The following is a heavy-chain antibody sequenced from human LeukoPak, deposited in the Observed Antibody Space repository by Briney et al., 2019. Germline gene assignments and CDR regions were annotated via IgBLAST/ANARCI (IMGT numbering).Heavy chain of an antibody. CDR2: IRYDGNDK. CDR1: GFTFSSYG. Sequence: GGSLRLSCVASGFTFSSYGMHWVRQAPGKGLEWVAFIRYDGNDKYYADSVKGRFTISRDNSKNTLYLQMNSLRPEDTAMYYCAKDHYDSSGPSALWGQGTLVTVSS. V-gene: IGHV3-30*02. J-gene: IGHJ4*02. CDR3: AKDHYDSSGPSAL. D-gene: IGHD3-22*01.